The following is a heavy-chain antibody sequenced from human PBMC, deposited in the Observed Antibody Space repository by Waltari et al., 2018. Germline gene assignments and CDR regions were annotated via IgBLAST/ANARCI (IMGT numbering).Heavy chain of an antibody. Sequence: QVQLQESGPGLVQPSQTLSLTCTVSGGSIGSGGYFWSWIRQLPGKGLAWIGYIYYTGSSFYNPSLTSRVTISVDTSKKQFSLKLRSVTAADTAIYYCARGVGSLYSWFDPWGQGALVTVSS. V-gene: IGHV4-31*03. CDR2: IYYTGSS. CDR3: ARGVGSLYSWFDP. D-gene: IGHD2-15*01. CDR1: GGSIGSGGYF. J-gene: IGHJ5*02.